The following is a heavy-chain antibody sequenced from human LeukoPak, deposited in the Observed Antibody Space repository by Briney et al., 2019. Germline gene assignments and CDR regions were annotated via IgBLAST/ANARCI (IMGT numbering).Heavy chain of an antibody. J-gene: IGHJ6*02. Sequence: SQTLSLTCTVSGGSISSGGYYWSWLRQHPGKGLEWIGYIYYSGSTNYNPSLKSRVTISVDTSKNQFSLKLSSVTAADTAVYYCAKVVTPSGVLFRYYYYGMDVWGQGTTVTVSS. CDR2: IYYSGST. CDR3: AKVVTPSGVLFRYYYYGMDV. CDR1: GGSISSGGYY. V-gene: IGHV4-61*08. D-gene: IGHD4-23*01.